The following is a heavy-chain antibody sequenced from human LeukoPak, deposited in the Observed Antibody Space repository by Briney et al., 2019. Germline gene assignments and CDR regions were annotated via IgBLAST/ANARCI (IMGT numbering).Heavy chain of an antibody. CDR2: ISYSGST. V-gene: IGHV4-39*01. J-gene: IGHJ4*02. Sequence: SETLSLTCTVSGGSISSNNYYWGWIRQPPGKGLEWIGSISYSGSTHYNPSLKSRVTISVDTSKNQFSLKLTSVTAADTAVYYCARPGYYYDSSGYHYRDYWGQGTLVTVSS. D-gene: IGHD3-22*01. CDR1: GGSISSNNYY. CDR3: ARPGYYYDSSGYHYRDY.